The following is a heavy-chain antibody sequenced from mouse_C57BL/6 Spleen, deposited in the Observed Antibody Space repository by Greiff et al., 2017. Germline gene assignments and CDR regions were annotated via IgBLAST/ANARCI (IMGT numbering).Heavy chain of an antibody. CDR1: GYTFTSSW. CDR3: ARSITTVVPWYFDV. J-gene: IGHJ1*03. CDR2: IDTSDSYT. V-gene: IGHV1-59*01. Sequence: QVQLQQPGAELVRPGTSVKLSCKASGYTFTSSWMHWVKQRPGQGLEWIGVIDTSDSYTNYNQKFKGKATLTVDTSTSTAYMQLSSLTSEDSAVYYCARSITTVVPWYFDVWGTGTTVTVSS. D-gene: IGHD1-1*01.